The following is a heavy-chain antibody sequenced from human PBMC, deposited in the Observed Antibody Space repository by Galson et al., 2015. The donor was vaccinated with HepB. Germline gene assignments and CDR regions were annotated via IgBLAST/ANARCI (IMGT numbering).Heavy chain of an antibody. J-gene: IGHJ4*02. Sequence: SLRLSCAASGFTVSSNYMSWVRQAPGKGLEWVSVIYSGGSTYYADSVKGRFTISRDNSKNTLYLQMNSLRAEDTAVYYCASSKIGGKEWFGELSYFDYWGQGTLVTVSS. CDR1: GFTVSSNY. CDR3: ASSKIGGKEWFGELSYFDY. D-gene: IGHD3-10*01. CDR2: IYSGGST. V-gene: IGHV3-53*01.